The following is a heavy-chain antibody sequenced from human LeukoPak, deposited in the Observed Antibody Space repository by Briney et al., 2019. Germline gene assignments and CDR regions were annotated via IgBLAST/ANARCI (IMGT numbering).Heavy chain of an antibody. CDR1: GGSISSGSYY. CDR3: ARGSHDGGDFYLRAFDI. D-gene: IGHD2-21*01. Sequence: SQTLSLTCTVSGGSISSGSYYWSWIRQHPGKGLEWIGYIYSSGSTYYTPSLRSRVTISLDTSENQFSLRLTSVTAADMAVYYCARGSHDGGDFYLRAFDIWGPGATVTVSS. CDR2: IYSSGST. V-gene: IGHV4-31*03. J-gene: IGHJ3*02.